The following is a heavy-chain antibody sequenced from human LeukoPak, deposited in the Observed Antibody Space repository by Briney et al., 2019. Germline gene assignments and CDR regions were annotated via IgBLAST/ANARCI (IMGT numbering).Heavy chain of an antibody. D-gene: IGHD6-19*01. Sequence: GGSLRLSCAASGFSFSTYWMVWVRQAPGKGLEWVANINQDGSEKNYVDSVKGRFTISRDNAKNSLYLQMNSLRAEDTALYYCAKDIGPYSSGGFDPWGQGTLVTVSS. CDR1: GFSFSTYW. V-gene: IGHV3-7*03. CDR2: INQDGSEK. CDR3: AKDIGPYSSGGFDP. J-gene: IGHJ5*02.